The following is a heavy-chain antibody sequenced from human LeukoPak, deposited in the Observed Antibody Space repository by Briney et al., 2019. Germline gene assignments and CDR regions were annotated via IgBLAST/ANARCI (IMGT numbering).Heavy chain of an antibody. D-gene: IGHD3-10*01. J-gene: IGHJ5*02. Sequence: SETLSLTCTVSGGPISSGDYYWSWIRQPPGKGLARLGDIYYSGSTYYNPSLKSRVTISVDTSKNQFSLKLSSVTAADTAVYYCARGPFYGSGSYGWFDPWGQGTLVTVSS. CDR3: ARGPFYGSGSYGWFDP. V-gene: IGHV4-30-4*01. CDR2: IYYSGST. CDR1: GGPISSGDYY.